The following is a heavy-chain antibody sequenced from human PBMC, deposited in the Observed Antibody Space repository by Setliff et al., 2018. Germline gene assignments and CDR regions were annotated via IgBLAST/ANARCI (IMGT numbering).Heavy chain of an antibody. CDR1: GFTFSSYG. D-gene: IGHD3-22*01. CDR3: AKGGPQRDSSGYYLYYFDY. CDR2: IRYDGGDK. J-gene: IGHJ4*02. V-gene: IGHV3-30*02. Sequence: GGSLRLSCETSGFTFSSYGMHWVRQTPGQTPGKGLEWVAFIRYDGGDKYYLDSVKGRFTISRDNSKNTLYLQMDSLRGEDTAVYYCAKGGPQRDSSGYYLYYFDYWGQGTLVTVSS.